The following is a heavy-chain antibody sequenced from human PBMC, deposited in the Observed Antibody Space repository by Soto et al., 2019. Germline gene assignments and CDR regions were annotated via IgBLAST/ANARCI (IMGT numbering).Heavy chain of an antibody. CDR3: ARAVPYTIFGVVIQPHFDY. D-gene: IGHD3-3*01. Sequence: PGGSLRLSCAASGFTVSSNYMSWVRQAPGKGLEWVSVIYSGGSTYYADSVKGRFTISRDNSKNTLYLQMNSLRAEDTAVYYCARAVPYTIFGVVIQPHFDYWGQGTLVTVSS. CDR1: GFTVSSNY. V-gene: IGHV3-66*01. CDR2: IYSGGST. J-gene: IGHJ4*02.